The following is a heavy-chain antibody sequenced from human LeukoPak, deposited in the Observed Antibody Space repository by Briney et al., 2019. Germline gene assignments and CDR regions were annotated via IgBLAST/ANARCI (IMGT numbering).Heavy chain of an antibody. CDR3: ARRIAVAGKGGYYYYMDV. Sequence: QLGPGLVKLSQTRSLTCAIPGCMVSSNSAACDWLRQPPSRGLQGLGMSCYRSKWDNDYAVSVKSRINIHPDTSKHQFSLQLNSVTPEDTAVYYCARRIAVAGKGGYYYYMDVWGKATTATVSS. CDR2: SCYRSKWDN. D-gene: IGHD6-19*01. J-gene: IGHJ6*03. V-gene: IGHV6-1*01. CDR1: GCMVSSNSAA.